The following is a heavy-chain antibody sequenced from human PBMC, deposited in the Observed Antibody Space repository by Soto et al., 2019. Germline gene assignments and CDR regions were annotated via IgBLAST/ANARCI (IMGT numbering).Heavy chain of an antibody. Sequence: EVQRLESGGGLVQPGGSLRLSCAASGFTFSSYDMNWVRQAPGKGLEWVSGISASGGSTHYADSVKGRFTISRDNSKNTLYLQMNNLRAEDAAVYYCTKEPTATVNCDYWGQGTLFIVSS. D-gene: IGHD1-26*01. V-gene: IGHV3-23*01. CDR2: ISASGGST. CDR1: GFTFSSYD. CDR3: TKEPTATVNCDY. J-gene: IGHJ4*02.